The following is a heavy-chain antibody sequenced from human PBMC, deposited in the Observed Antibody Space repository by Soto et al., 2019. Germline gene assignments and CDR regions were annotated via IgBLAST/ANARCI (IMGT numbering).Heavy chain of an antibody. J-gene: IGHJ5*02. V-gene: IGHV3-7*01. Sequence: PGGSLRLSCAASGFTFSKYWMSWVRQAPGKGLEWVANIKEDGSEEYYVDSVKGRFTISRDNAKNSLYLQMNSLRAEDTAVYYCAKNQGVELVPLATVDWFDPWGQGSVVTVSS. CDR1: GFTFSKYW. D-gene: IGHD1-26*01. CDR3: AKNQGVELVPLATVDWFDP. CDR2: IKEDGSEE.